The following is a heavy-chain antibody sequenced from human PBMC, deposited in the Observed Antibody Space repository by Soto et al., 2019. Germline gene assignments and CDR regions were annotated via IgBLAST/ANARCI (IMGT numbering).Heavy chain of an antibody. V-gene: IGHV4-59*11. CDR1: GAAIDSHY. D-gene: IGHD3-10*01. CDR3: ARSVMVPVDYFDS. J-gene: IGHJ4*02. Sequence: PSETLSLTCTVSGAAIDSHYWSWIRQHPGKGLEWIGQVFYSGSTNYNPSLKSRVTISINTSTQQFSLKLTSVSAADTAVYYCARSVMVPVDYFDSWGQGTLVTV. CDR2: VFYSGST.